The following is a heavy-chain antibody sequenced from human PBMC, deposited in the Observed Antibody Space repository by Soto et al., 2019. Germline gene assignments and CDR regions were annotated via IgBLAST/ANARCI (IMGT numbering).Heavy chain of an antibody. J-gene: IGHJ6*02. CDR3: AREGVRGMDA. Sequence: QVQLVQSGAEVKKPGASVKVSCKASGYTFTSYDINWVRQATGQGIEWLGWMNPNSGNTGYAQKFQGIATMTRNISISTANMELSNLRYDDTAVYDCAREGVRGMDAWGQGITVTVPS. V-gene: IGHV1-8*01. CDR1: GYTFTSYD. CDR2: MNPNSGNT. D-gene: IGHD3-10*01.